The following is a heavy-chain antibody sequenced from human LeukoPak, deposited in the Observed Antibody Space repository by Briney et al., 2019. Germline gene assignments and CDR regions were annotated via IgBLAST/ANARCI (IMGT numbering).Heavy chain of an antibody. CDR1: GFSVSSNY. CDR3: AREGVVSAASVHDAFDI. V-gene: IGHV3-66*01. Sequence: GGSLRLSCAASGFSVSSNYMSWVRQARGKGLEWVSVIYSGDSTYYADSVKGRFTISRDNSKNTLYLQMNSLRAEDTAVYYCAREGVVSAASVHDAFDIWGQGTMVTVSS. J-gene: IGHJ3*02. CDR2: IYSGDST. D-gene: IGHD2-2*01.